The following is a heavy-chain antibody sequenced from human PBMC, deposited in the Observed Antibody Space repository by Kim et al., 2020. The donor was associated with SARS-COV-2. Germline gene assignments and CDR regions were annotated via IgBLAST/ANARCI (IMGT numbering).Heavy chain of an antibody. CDR3: AKSLSVSSSGPFDY. J-gene: IGHJ4*02. V-gene: IGHV3-23*01. Sequence: ADPVKGRFTISRDNSKNTLYLEMTILRAEDTATYYCAKSLSVSSSGPFDYWGQGTLVTVSS.